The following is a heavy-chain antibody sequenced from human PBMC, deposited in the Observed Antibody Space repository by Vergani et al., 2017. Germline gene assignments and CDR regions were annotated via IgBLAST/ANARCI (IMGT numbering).Heavy chain of an antibody. CDR3: ARAHPHDAFDI. J-gene: IGHJ3*02. CDR2: INHSGST. CDR1: GGSFSGYY. V-gene: IGHV4-34*01. Sequence: QVQLQQWGAGLLKPSETLSLTCAVYGGSFSGYYWSWIRQPPGKGLEWIGEINHSGSTNYNPSLKSRVTISVDTSKNQFSLKLSSVTAADTAVYYCARAHPHDAFDIWGQGTMVTVSS.